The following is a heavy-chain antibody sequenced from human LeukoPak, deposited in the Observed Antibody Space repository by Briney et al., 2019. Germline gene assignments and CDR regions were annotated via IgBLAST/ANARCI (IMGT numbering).Heavy chain of an antibody. CDR1: GFTFSNAW. J-gene: IGHJ4*02. V-gene: IGHV3-15*01. CDR2: IKSKTDGGTT. Sequence: PGGSLRLSCAASGFTFSNAWMSWVRQAPGKGLEWVGRIKSKTDGGTTDYAAPVKGRFTISRDDSKNTLYLQMNSLKTEDTAVYYSTTEEYYDSSGYYYGLEFDYWGQGTLVTVSS. CDR3: TTEEYYDSSGYYYGLEFDY. D-gene: IGHD3-22*01.